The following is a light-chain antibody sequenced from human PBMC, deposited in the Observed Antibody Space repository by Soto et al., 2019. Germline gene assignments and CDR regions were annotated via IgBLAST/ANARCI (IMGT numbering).Light chain of an antibody. V-gene: IGKV3-20*01. J-gene: IGKJ1*01. CDR1: QSVSRSY. CDR3: QQYGSSPPWT. Sequence: IGLTQSPGPLPLSPGERATLSCRASQSVSRSYLAWYQQKPGQAPRLLIYGASSRATGIPDRFSGSGSGTVFTLTISRLEPEDFAVYYCQQYGSSPPWTFGQGTKVEIK. CDR2: GAS.